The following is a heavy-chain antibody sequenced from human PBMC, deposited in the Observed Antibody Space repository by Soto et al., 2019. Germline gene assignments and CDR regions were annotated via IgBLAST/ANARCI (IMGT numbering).Heavy chain of an antibody. D-gene: IGHD1-7*01. CDR3: ARVGTTYYYYFGMDG. CDR1: GVTFSSYA. CDR2: IIPTLGTA. V-gene: IGHV1-69*13. J-gene: IGHJ6*02. Sequence: SVQVSCNASGVTFSSYAISWVRQAPGQGLEWMGGIIPTLGTANYAQKYQGRVTMTADEPTSTAYMERSSLRSEDTAVYYCARVGTTYYYYFGMDGWGQGTKVTVSS.